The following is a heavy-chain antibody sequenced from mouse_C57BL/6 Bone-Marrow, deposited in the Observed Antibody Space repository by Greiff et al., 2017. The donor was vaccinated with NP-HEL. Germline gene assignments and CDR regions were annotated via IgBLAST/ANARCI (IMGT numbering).Heavy chain of an antibody. CDR1: GYTFTEYT. J-gene: IGHJ3*01. CDR3: ARHEDGLYYYGSSPFAY. Sequence: QVQLQQSGAELVKPGASVKLSCKASGYTFTEYTIHWVKQRSGQGLEWIGWFYPGSGSIKYNEKFKDKATLTADKSSSTVYMELSRLTSEDSAVYFCARHEDGLYYYGSSPFAYWGQGTLVTVSA. D-gene: IGHD1-1*01. CDR2: FYPGSGSI. V-gene: IGHV1-62-2*01.